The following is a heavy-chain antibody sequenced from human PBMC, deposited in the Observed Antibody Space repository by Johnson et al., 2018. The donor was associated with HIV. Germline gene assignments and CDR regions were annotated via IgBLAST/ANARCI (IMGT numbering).Heavy chain of an antibody. CDR2: IWYDGSNK. Sequence: QVQLVESGGGLVKPGGSLRLSCAASGFTFSSYGMHWVRQAPGKGLEWVAVIWYDGSNKYYADSVKGRFTISRDNSKNTLYLQMNSLRAEDTAVYYCAREAYYYDSSGPGGAFDIWGQGTMVTVSS. CDR1: GFTFSSYG. D-gene: IGHD3-22*01. J-gene: IGHJ3*02. V-gene: IGHV3-33*08. CDR3: AREAYYYDSSGPGGAFDI.